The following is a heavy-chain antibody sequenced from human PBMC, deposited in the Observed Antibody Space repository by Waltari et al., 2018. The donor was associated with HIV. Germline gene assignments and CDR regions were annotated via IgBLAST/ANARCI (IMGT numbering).Heavy chain of an antibody. D-gene: IGHD3-22*01. J-gene: IGHJ3*02. CDR2: ISPNSGST. CDR1: GSTFTGNQ. CDR3: ARGPYHYDSSDLGRGALDI. V-gene: IGHV1-2*06. Sequence: QVQLVQSGAEVKKHGASVKVSCKASGSTFTGNQMHWVRQAPRQGLEWKGRISPNSGSTNYAQKFQCRVTMTRDTSISTAYMELSRLRSDDTAVYYCARGPYHYDSSDLGRGALDIWGQGTMVTVSS.